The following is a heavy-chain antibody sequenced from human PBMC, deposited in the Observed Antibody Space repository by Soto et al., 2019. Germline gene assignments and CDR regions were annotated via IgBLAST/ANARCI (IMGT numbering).Heavy chain of an antibody. CDR2: IFPSDSDT. Sequence: GESLKISCRTSGYRFTSYWIAWVRQMPGKGLDWMGIIFPSDSDTRYSPSFQGQVTISADRSTSTVFLQWASLKASDTAVYFCARKDKSGYFNWFDPWGQGTLVTVS. CDR3: ARKDKSGYFNWFDP. D-gene: IGHD3-22*01. V-gene: IGHV5-51*01. CDR1: GYRFTSYW. J-gene: IGHJ5*02.